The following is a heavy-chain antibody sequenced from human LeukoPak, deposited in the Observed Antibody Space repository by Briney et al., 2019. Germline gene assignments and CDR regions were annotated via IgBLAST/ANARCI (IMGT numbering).Heavy chain of an antibody. CDR1: GGTFSSYA. Sequence: SVKVSCKASGGTFSSYAISWVRQAPGQGLEWMARIIPIFGIANYAQKFQGRVTITADKSTSTAYMELSSLRSEDTAVYYCARGVPAAYFDYWGQGTLVTVSS. V-gene: IGHV1-69*04. CDR2: IIPIFGIA. CDR3: ARGVPAAYFDY. J-gene: IGHJ4*02. D-gene: IGHD2-2*01.